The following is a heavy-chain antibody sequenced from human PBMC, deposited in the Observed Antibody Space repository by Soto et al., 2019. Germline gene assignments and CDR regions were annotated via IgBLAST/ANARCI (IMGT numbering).Heavy chain of an antibody. V-gene: IGHV1-2*04. CDR2: INPNSGGT. CDR1: GYTFTSYG. D-gene: IGHD2-2*01. J-gene: IGHJ6*02. Sequence: GASVKVSCKASGYTFTSYGISWVRQAPGQGLEWMGWINPNSGGTNYAQKFQGWVTMTRDTSISTAYMELSRLRSDDTAVYYCARARFNCSSTSCYSYYYYGMDVWGQGTTVTVSS. CDR3: ARARFNCSSTSCYSYYYYGMDV.